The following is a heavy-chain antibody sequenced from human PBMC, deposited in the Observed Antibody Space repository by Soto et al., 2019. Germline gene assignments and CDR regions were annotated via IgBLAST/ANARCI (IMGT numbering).Heavy chain of an antibody. V-gene: IGHV4-30-2*01. CDR1: GGSISSGGYS. CDR3: AGSITGTTLHY. CDR2: IYHSGST. D-gene: IGHD1-7*01. J-gene: IGHJ4*02. Sequence: QLQLQESGSGLVKPSQTLSLTCAVSGGSISSGGYSWSWIRQPPGKGLEWIGYIYHSGSTYYNPSLKSRVTISVDSSKNQFALKLSSGTAADTAVYYCAGSITGTTLHYWGQGTLVTVAS.